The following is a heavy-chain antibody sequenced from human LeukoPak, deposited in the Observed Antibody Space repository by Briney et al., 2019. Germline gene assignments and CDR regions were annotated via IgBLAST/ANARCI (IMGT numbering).Heavy chain of an antibody. CDR3: ARARTEYSSSSPDFQH. Sequence: ASVTVSCKSSGGTFSSYAISWVRHPHAPGLELKGVIITIFGTANYAQKFQGRVTITTDESTSTAYMELSSMGSEDTAVYDCARARTEYSSSSPDFQHWGQGTLVTVSS. CDR2: IITIFGTA. V-gene: IGHV1-69*05. D-gene: IGHD6-6*01. J-gene: IGHJ1*01. CDR1: GGTFSSYA.